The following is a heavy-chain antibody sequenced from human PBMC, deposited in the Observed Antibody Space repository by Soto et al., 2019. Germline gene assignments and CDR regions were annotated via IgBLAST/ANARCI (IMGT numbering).Heavy chain of an antibody. V-gene: IGHV1-18*01. CDR3: AMVDVYVTPSPQDV. Sequence: VQLVQSRAEVKNPGASVKVSCKASGYSFTRYGIAWARQAPGQGLEWMGWINTYNGNTNYAQNLQGRVTLTTDTSTSTAYMELTSLRSNDTAIYDCAMVDVYVTPSPQDVW. CDR2: INTYNGNT. D-gene: IGHD3-16*01. CDR1: GYSFTRYG. J-gene: IGHJ6*01.